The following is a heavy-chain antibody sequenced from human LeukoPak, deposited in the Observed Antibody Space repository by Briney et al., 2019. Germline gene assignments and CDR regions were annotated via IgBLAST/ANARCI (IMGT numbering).Heavy chain of an antibody. D-gene: IGHD6-19*01. J-gene: IGHJ4*02. CDR1: GFTVSSSY. V-gene: IGHV3-53*01. CDR3: ARDRGSDGWYLFDN. Sequence: GGSLRLSCAASGFTVSSSYMNWVRQAPGKGLEWVSLVYGDDRTYYADSVKGRFTISRDNSKNTLYLQMNSLRAEDTAMYYCARDRGSDGWYLFDNWGQGTLVTVSS. CDR2: VYGDDRT.